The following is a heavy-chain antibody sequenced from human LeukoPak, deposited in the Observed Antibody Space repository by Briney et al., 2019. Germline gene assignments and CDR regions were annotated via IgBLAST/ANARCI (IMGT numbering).Heavy chain of an antibody. CDR2: IWYDGSNV. V-gene: IGHV3-33*01. D-gene: IGHD4-17*01. J-gene: IGHJ4*02. CDR1: GFTFSNYG. CDR3: TRLALVTTSGAFSDY. Sequence: GRSLRLSCAASGFTFSNYGMHWARQAPGKGLEWVGVIWYDGSNVKYPDSVKGRFTISRDNSKNTLFLQMNSLSAEDTAVYYCTRLALVTTSGAFSDYWGQGTLVTVSS.